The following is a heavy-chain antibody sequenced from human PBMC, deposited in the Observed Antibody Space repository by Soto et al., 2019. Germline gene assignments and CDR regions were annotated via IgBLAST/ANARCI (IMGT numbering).Heavy chain of an antibody. CDR1: GGSISSYY. J-gene: IGHJ6*02. D-gene: IGHD5-12*01. CDR3: ARSGGYSGYDSRYYNYGMDV. CDR2: IYNSGST. Sequence: SETLSLTCTVSGGSISSYYWTWIRQPPGKGLEWIGYIYNSGSTNYNPSLKSRVTISADTSKNQFSLKLSSVTAADTAEYYCARSGGYSGYDSRYYNYGMDVWGQGTTVTVSS. V-gene: IGHV4-59*01.